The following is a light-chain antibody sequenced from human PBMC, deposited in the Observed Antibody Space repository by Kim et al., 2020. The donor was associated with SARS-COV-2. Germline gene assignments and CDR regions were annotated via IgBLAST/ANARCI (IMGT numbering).Light chain of an antibody. CDR3: QHYRGAPYT. Sequence: MATIDCKSSQSILHSSNKTNYLAWYQQKPGQPPKLLIYWASTRESGVPDRFSGGGSGTDFTLTISSLQAEDVAVYYCQHYRGAPYTFGQGTKLEI. CDR2: WAS. V-gene: IGKV4-1*01. CDR1: QSILHSSNKTNY. J-gene: IGKJ2*01.